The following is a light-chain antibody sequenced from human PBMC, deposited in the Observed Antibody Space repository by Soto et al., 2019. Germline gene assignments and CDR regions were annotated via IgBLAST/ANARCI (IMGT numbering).Light chain of an antibody. CDR1: QSINNL. CDR2: DAS. J-gene: IGKJ1*01. CDR3: QQYYGYSSRT. V-gene: IGKV1-5*01. Sequence: DIQMTQSPSTLSASVGDRVTITCRASQSINNLLAWYQQRPGKAPKLLMYDASILESGVPSKFSGSGSGTEFTLTISSLQPDDFATYYCQQYYGYSSRTFGQGTRVDIK.